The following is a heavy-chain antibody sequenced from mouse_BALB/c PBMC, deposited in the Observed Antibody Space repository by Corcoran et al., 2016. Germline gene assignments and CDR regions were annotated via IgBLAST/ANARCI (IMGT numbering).Heavy chain of an antibody. Sequence: QIQLVQSGPELKKPGETVKISCKASGYTFTNYGMNWVKQAPGKGLKWMGWINTYTGEPTYADDFKGRFAFSLETSASTAYLQINSLKNDDTATYFCASDPSWFAYWGQGTLVTVSA. CDR1: GYTFTNYG. CDR3: ASDPSWFAY. CDR2: INTYTGEP. V-gene: IGHV9-3-1*01. J-gene: IGHJ3*01.